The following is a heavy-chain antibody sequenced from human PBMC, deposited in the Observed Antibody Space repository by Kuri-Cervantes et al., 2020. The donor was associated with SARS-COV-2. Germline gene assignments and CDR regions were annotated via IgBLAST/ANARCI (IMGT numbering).Heavy chain of an antibody. CDR2: IVPIIGPV. CDR1: GGTFRSYA. Sequence: SVKVSCKASGGTFRSYAISWVRQAPGQGLEWVGRIVPIIGPVHYAQRFQGRLTITADESTSTTYMELSSLRYEDTAVYYRARIASSLGTDFWGQGSLVTVSS. D-gene: IGHD1-1*01. V-gene: IGHV1-69*11. J-gene: IGHJ4*02. CDR3: ARIASSLGTDF.